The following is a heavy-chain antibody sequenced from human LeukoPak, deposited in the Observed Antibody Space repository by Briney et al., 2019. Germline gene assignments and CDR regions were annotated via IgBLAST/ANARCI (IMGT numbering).Heavy chain of an antibody. D-gene: IGHD1-1*01. CDR1: GFTFDDYA. J-gene: IGHJ3*02. Sequence: GGSLRLSCAVSGFTFDDYAMHWVRQAPGKGLEWVANIKQDGSEKYYVDSVKGRFTISRDNAKNSVYLQMNSLRAEDTAVYYCARSLASSGFGIWGQGTMVTVSS. CDR3: ARSLASSGFGI. CDR2: IKQDGSEK. V-gene: IGHV3-7*01.